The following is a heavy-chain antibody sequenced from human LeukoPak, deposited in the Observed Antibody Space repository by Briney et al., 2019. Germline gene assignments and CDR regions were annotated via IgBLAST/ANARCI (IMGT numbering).Heavy chain of an antibody. CDR1: GYTFTSYY. CDR2: INPSSGTT. V-gene: IGHV1-46*01. Sequence: ASVKVSCKASGYTFTSYYMHWVRQAPGQGLEWMGIINPSSGTTSYVQKFLGRVTMTRDTSTNTVCMELSSLRFEDTAVYYCARNFRWGSSSAYWGQGTLVTVSS. J-gene: IGHJ4*02. CDR3: ARNFRWGSSSAY. D-gene: IGHD3-16*01.